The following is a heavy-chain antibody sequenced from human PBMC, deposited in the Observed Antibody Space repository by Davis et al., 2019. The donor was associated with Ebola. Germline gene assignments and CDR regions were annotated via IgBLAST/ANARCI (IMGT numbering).Heavy chain of an antibody. V-gene: IGHV4-39*02. D-gene: IGHD6-19*01. Sequence: MPSETLSLTCSVSGGSTSSNNYFWGWIRQPPEKGLEWIGSIYYTGTTFYNPSLKSRITISIDTSKNHFSLKLSSVTAADTAVYYCARFSLAVPGTVYWGQGTLVTVSS. J-gene: IGHJ4*02. CDR2: IYYTGTT. CDR1: GGSTSSNNYF. CDR3: ARFSLAVPGTVY.